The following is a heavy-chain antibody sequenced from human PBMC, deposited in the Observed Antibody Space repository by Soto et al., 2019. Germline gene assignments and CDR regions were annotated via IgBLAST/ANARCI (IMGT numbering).Heavy chain of an antibody. D-gene: IGHD1-26*01. Sequence: QVQLVQSGAEVKKPGASVKVSCKVSGYTLTELSMHWVRQAPGKGLEWMGGFDPEDGETIYAQKYQGRVTMTEDTSTDTSYMELSSLRSEDTAVYYCATPMGELHLDALDLWGQGTMVTVSS. CDR2: FDPEDGET. J-gene: IGHJ3*01. V-gene: IGHV1-24*01. CDR3: ATPMGELHLDALDL. CDR1: GYTLTELS.